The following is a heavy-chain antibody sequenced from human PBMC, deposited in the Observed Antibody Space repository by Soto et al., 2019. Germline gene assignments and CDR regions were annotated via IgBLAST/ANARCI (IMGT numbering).Heavy chain of an antibody. CDR3: AREIVVPATKGKSMDV. Sequence: PGGSLRLSCAASGFTVSSNYMSWVRQAPGKGLEWVSVIYSGGSTYYADSVKGRFTISRDNSKNTLCLQMNSLRAEDTAVYYCAREIVVPATKGKSMDVWGQGTTVTV. J-gene: IGHJ6*02. CDR1: GFTVSSNY. CDR2: IYSGGST. D-gene: IGHD2-2*01. V-gene: IGHV3-53*01.